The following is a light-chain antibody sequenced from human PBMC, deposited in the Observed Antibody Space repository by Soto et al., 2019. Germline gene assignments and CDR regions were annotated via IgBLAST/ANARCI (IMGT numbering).Light chain of an antibody. Sequence: IVMTQSPGTLSVSPGERATLSCRTSQSVSSKLAWYQQKPGQAPRLLIYGASTRATGVPARFSGSVSGTEFTLTISSLQSEDFAVYFCQQYYDWPTFGQGTKVDIK. V-gene: IGKV3-15*01. CDR1: QSVSSK. CDR3: QQYYDWPT. CDR2: GAS. J-gene: IGKJ2*01.